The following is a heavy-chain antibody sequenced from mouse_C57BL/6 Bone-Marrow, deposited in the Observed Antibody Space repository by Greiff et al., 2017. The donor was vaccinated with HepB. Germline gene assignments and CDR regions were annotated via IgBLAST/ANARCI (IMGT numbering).Heavy chain of an antibody. V-gene: IGHV1-69*01. CDR2: IDPSDSYT. D-gene: IGHD2-12*01. CDR1: GYTFTSYW. J-gene: IGHJ3*01. CDR3: ARYSYGWFAY. Sequence: QVQLQQPGAELVMPGASVKLSCKASGYTFTSYWMHWVKQRPGQGLEWIGEIDPSDSYTNYNQKFKGKSTLTVDKSSSTAYMQLSSLTSEDSAVYYCARYSYGWFAYWGQGTLVTVSA.